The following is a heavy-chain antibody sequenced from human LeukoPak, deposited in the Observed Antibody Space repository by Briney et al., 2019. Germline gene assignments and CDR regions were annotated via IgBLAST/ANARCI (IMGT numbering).Heavy chain of an antibody. CDR3: ARDYCSGGSCYSNWFDP. CDR1: GGSFSGYY. Sequence: SETLSLTCAVYGGSFSGYYWSWIRQPPGKGLEWIGEINHSGSTNYNPSLKSRVTISVDTSKNQFSLKLSSVTAADTAVYYCARDYCSGGSCYSNWFDPWGQGTLVTVSS. D-gene: IGHD2-15*01. CDR2: INHSGST. V-gene: IGHV4-34*01. J-gene: IGHJ5*02.